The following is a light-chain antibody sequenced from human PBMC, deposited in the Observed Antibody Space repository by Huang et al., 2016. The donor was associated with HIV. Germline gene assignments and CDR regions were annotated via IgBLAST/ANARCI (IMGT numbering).Light chain of an antibody. Sequence: EIVLTQSPGTVSLSPGERATLSCRARQSVSSKYLAWYQQKPGQAPRHLIYGASYRATGIPDRFSGSGSGTDFTLTISRLEPEDFAVYYCQQYDSSPIFTFGPGTKVDIK. CDR3: QQYDSSPIFT. J-gene: IGKJ3*01. CDR1: QSVSSKY. CDR2: GAS. V-gene: IGKV3-20*01.